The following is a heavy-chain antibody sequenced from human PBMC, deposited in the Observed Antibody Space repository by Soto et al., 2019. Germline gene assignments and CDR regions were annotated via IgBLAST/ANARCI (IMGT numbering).Heavy chain of an antibody. CDR2: IFDSGST. D-gene: IGHD2-8*01. Sequence: QVQLQESGPGLVKPSETLSLTCTVSGGSISGGVHSWSWIRQPPGKGLEWIGHIFDSGSTYYNPSLKSRPTISVDTSKNQFSLRLSSVTAADTAVYYCAREIMPLTNDLYFELWGRGTLVTVSS. V-gene: IGHV4-30-4*01. J-gene: IGHJ2*01. CDR3: AREIMPLTNDLYFEL. CDR1: GGSISGGVHS.